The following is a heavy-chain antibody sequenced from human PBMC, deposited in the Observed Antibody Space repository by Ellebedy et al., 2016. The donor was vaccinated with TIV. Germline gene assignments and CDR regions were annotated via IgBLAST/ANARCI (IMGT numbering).Heavy chain of an antibody. CDR3: AKDAWEKARISWEHDC. D-gene: IGHD5-24*01. J-gene: IGHJ4*02. CDR2: IWYDGSDQ. Sequence: GESLKISCAASGFTFSSYGMHWVRQAPGQGLAWVAVIWYDGSDQYYADSVKGRFTVSRDNSKNTLYLQMNSLRAEDTAVYYCAKDAWEKARISWEHDCWGRGTLVTVSS. V-gene: IGHV3-33*06. CDR1: GFTFSSYG.